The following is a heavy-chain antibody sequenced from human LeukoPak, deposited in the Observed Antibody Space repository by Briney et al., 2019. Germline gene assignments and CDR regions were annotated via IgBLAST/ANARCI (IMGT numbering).Heavy chain of an antibody. CDR1: VGSISCYY. Sequence: PSETLSLTCTVSVGSISCYYWSWIRQPPGKGLEWIGYIYYSGSTNYNPSLKSRVTISADTSKNQFSLKLSSVTAADTAVHCCAREFGSGWYDAFDIWGQGTMVTVSS. J-gene: IGHJ3*02. D-gene: IGHD6-19*01. V-gene: IGHV4-59*01. CDR3: AREFGSGWYDAFDI. CDR2: IYYSGST.